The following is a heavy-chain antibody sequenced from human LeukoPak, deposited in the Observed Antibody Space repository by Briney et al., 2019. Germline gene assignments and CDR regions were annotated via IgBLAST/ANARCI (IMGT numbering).Heavy chain of an antibody. J-gene: IGHJ4*02. V-gene: IGHV4-39*07. Sequence: PSETLSLTCTVSGGSISSSSYYWGWIRQPPGKGLEWIGSIYYSGSTYYNPSLKSRVTISVDTSKNQFSLKLSSVTAADTAVYYCAGPLEVEMATILYWGQGTLVTVSS. CDR1: GGSISSSSYY. D-gene: IGHD5-24*01. CDR3: AGPLEVEMATILY. CDR2: IYYSGST.